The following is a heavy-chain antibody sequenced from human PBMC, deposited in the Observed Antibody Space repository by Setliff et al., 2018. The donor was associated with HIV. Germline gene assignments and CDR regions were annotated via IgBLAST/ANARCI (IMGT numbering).Heavy chain of an antibody. CDR1: GGSITSGSDY. V-gene: IGHV4-61*09. D-gene: IGHD6-6*01. Sequence: PSETLSLTCTVSGGSITSGSDYWSWIRQPAGEGLEWIGHIHVSGTTNYNPSLKSRVTISIDTSKHQFSLKLTSVTAADTAVYYCARDRELARHYYYGMDVWGQGTTVTVSS. J-gene: IGHJ6*02. CDR2: IHVSGTT. CDR3: ARDRELARHYYYGMDV.